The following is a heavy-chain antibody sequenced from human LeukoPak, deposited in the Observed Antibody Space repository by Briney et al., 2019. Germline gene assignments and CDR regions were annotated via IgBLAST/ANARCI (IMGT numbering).Heavy chain of an antibody. Sequence: SETLSLTCTVSGYSISGGYYWGWIRQPPGKGLEWIGSIYHSGSTYYNPSLKSRVTISVDTSKNQFSLKLSSVTAADTAVYYCARDRVGVAIDAFDIWGQGTMVTVSS. V-gene: IGHV4-38-2*02. CDR3: ARDRVGVAIDAFDI. D-gene: IGHD3-3*01. CDR2: IYHSGST. J-gene: IGHJ3*02. CDR1: GYSISGGYY.